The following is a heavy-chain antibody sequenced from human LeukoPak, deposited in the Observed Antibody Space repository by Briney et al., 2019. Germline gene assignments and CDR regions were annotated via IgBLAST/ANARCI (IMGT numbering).Heavy chain of an antibody. D-gene: IGHD6-13*01. CDR3: ARPYSSSEGNWFDP. V-gene: IGHV1-2*02. J-gene: IGHJ5*02. CDR1: GYTFTGYY. Sequence: ASVKVSCKASGYTFTGYYMHWVRQAPGQGLEWMGWINPNSGGTNYARRFQGRVTMTRDTSISTAYMELSRLRSDDTAVYYCARPYSSSEGNWFDPWGQGTLVTVSS. CDR2: INPNSGGT.